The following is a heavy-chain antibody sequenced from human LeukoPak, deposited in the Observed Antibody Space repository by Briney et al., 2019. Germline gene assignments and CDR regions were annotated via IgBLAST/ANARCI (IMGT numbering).Heavy chain of an antibody. CDR2: ISPSGGST. D-gene: IGHD5-12*01. V-gene: IGHV1-46*01. Sequence: GASVKLSRKAFGYTFTSNYMHWVRQAPGQGPEWMGVISPSGGSTTYAQKFQGRVTLTRDMSTSTDYLELSSLRSEDTAVYYCATIYSGYGSFDYWGQGTLVTVSS. J-gene: IGHJ4*02. CDR1: GYTFTSNY. CDR3: ATIYSGYGSFDY.